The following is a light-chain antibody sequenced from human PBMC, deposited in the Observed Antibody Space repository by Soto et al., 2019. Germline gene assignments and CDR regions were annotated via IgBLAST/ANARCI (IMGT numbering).Light chain of an antibody. CDR1: WSNIGAGHD. CDR3: PSFESNPSIYI. Sequence: QSVLTQPPSVSGAPGQSVTISCTGTWSNIGAGHDVHWYQQLPGTAPKLLIYGNNKRPSGVPDRFSGSKSGTSASLAITGLQAEDENDYYCPSFESNPSIYIFGTGTKLTVL. V-gene: IGLV1-40*01. J-gene: IGLJ1*01. CDR2: GNN.